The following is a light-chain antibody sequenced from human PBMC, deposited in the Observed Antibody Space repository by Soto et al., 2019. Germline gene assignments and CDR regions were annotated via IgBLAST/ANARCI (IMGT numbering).Light chain of an antibody. CDR2: DVS. Sequence: QSALTQPASVFGSPGQSITISCTGTSSDVGSYNLVSWHQQHPGKAPKLLIYDVSKRPSGVSNRFSGSKSGNTASLTISGLQAEDEADYYCCSYAGSIVVFGGGTQLTVL. CDR3: CSYAGSIVV. V-gene: IGLV2-23*02. J-gene: IGLJ2*01. CDR1: SSDVGSYNL.